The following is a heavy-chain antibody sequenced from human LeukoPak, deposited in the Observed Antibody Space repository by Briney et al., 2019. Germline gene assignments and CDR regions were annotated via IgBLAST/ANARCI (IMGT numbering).Heavy chain of an antibody. CDR3: ARSDQGDYGGNPRFGYYYMDV. CDR2: IIPIFGTA. CDR1: GGTLSSYA. Sequence: SVKVSCKASGGTLSSYAISWVRQAPGQGLEWMGGIIPIFGTANYAQKFQGGVTITTDESTSTAYMELSSLRSEDTAVYYCARSDQGDYGGNPRFGYYYMDVWGKGTTVTVSS. D-gene: IGHD4-23*01. V-gene: IGHV1-69*05. J-gene: IGHJ6*03.